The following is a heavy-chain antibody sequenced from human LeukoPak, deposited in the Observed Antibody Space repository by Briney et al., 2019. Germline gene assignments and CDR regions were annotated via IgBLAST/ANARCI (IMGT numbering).Heavy chain of an antibody. Sequence: TSETLSLTCTVSGGSISSSNYYWSWIRQPAGKGLEWIGRIYTSGSTNYNPSLKSRVTISVDTSKNQFSLKLSSVTAADTAVYYCAREGSSGWYLYFQHWGQGTLVTVSS. CDR2: IYTSGST. CDR3: AREGSSGWYLYFQH. CDR1: GGSISSSNYY. D-gene: IGHD6-19*01. J-gene: IGHJ1*01. V-gene: IGHV4-61*02.